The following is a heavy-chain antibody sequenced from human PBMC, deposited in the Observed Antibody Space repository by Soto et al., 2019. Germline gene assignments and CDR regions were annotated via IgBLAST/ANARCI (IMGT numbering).Heavy chain of an antibody. CDR3: ARTKTGDYYYYGMDV. D-gene: IGHD2-21*01. CDR1: GYTFTGYY. J-gene: IGHJ6*02. CDR2: INPNSGGT. V-gene: IGHV1-2*04. Sequence: ASVKVSCKASGYTFTGYYMHWVRQAPGQGLEWMGWINPNSGGTNYAQKFQGWVTMTRDTSISTAYMELSRLRSDDTAVYYCARTKTGDYYYYGMDVWGQGTTVTVSS.